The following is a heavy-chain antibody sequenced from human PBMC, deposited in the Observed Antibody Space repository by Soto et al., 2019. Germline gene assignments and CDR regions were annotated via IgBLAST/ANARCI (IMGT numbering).Heavy chain of an antibody. V-gene: IGHV4-39*01. CDR2: IYYSGST. J-gene: IGHJ3*02. CDR1: GGSISSSSYY. D-gene: IGHD2-15*01. Sequence: PSETLSLTCTVSGGSISSSSYYWGWIRQPPGKGLEWIGSIYYSGSTYYNPSLKSRVTISVDTSKNQFSLKLSSVIAADTAVYYCARRLPLVVVAATSGAFDIWGQGTMVTVSS. CDR3: ARRLPLVVVAATSGAFDI.